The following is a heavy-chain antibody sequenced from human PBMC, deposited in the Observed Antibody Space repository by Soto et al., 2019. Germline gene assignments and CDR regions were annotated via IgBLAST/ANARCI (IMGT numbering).Heavy chain of an antibody. CDR1: GFTFSYYY. Sequence: VGSLRLSCVGSGFTFSYYYMSWFRQAPGKGLEWLSYSSNSGTFTKYAGSVKGRFSISRDNAKNSLHLQINSLRGEDTAVYYCTSSGDNYNVLDYWGQGTPVTVSS. CDR2: SSNSGTFT. V-gene: IGHV3-11*06. CDR3: TSSGDNYNVLDY. D-gene: IGHD3-10*02. J-gene: IGHJ4*02.